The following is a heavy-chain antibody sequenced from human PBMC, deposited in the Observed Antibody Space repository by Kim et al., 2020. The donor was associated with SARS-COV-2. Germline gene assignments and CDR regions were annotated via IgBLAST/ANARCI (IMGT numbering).Heavy chain of an antibody. V-gene: IGHV3-11*01. Sequence: HYTDSVKGLFTISKDKANNSLYLQISVLRVEDTAIYYCARESSASSGFACWGQGTLVTVSS. J-gene: IGHJ4*02. D-gene: IGHD6-19*01. CDR3: ARESSASSGFAC.